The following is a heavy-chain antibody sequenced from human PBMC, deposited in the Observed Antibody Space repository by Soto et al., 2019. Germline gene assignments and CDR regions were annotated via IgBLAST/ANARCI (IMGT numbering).Heavy chain of an antibody. CDR1: GDSIISSDFY. Sequence: LSLTCTVSGDSIISSDFYWGWVRQRPGKGLEWIGSIFYLGSSYYNPSLKSRVTMPVDTSKNQFSLRLRSVTAADTALYFCARHSLALRKNNWYDPWGQGIMVTVSS. CDR2: IFYLGSS. V-gene: IGHV4-39*01. CDR3: ARHSLALRKNNWYDP. J-gene: IGHJ5*02. D-gene: IGHD3-3*02.